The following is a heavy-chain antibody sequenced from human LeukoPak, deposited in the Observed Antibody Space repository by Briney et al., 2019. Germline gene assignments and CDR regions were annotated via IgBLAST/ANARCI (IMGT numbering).Heavy chain of an antibody. CDR3: ARLGIAARSHYFDY. V-gene: IGHV4-59*08. CDR2: IYYSGST. D-gene: IGHD6-6*01. Sequence: SETLSLTCTVSGGSINNFYWYWVRQPPGKGLEWIGYIYYSGSTNYNPSLKSRVTISVDTSKNQFSLKLSSVTAADTAVYYCARLGIAARSHYFDYWGQGTLVTVSS. CDR1: GGSINNFY. J-gene: IGHJ4*02.